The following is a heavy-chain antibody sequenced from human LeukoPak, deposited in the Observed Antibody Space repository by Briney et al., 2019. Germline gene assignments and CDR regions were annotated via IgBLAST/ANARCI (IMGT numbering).Heavy chain of an antibody. D-gene: IGHD2-15*01. Sequence: GSLRLSCAASGFTFSSYSMNWVRQPPGKGLEWIGEINHSGATNYDPSLKTRIIMSINTSRKQFSLKLTSVTAADTAVYYCARAGVTSIAVGPWGQGALVTVSS. J-gene: IGHJ5*02. CDR1: GFTFSSYS. V-gene: IGHV4-34*01. CDR3: ARAGVTSIAVGP. CDR2: INHSGAT.